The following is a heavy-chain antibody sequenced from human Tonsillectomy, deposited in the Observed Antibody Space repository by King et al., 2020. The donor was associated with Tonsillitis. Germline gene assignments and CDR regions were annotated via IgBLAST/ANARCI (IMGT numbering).Heavy chain of an antibody. CDR2: IVEDGSEK. J-gene: IGHJ4*02. V-gene: IGHV3-7*01. Sequence: VQLVESGGGLVQPGGSLRLSCAASGFTFTSYWMSWVRQAPGKGLEWVASIVEDGSEKYYVDSVKGRFTISRDNAKNSLYLKMNSLRADDTAVYYCAIVEVVSGRGNYWGQGALVTVSS. D-gene: IGHD3-10*01. CDR3: AIVEVVSGRGNY. CDR1: GFTFTSYW.